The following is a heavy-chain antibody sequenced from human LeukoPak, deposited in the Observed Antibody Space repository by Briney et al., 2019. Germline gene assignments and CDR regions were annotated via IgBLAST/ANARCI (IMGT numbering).Heavy chain of an antibody. D-gene: IGHD4-11*01. CDR1: GFTFSSYE. V-gene: IGHV3-48*03. CDR3: AKGLQYTLRGAFDI. CDR2: IGSSGSTI. Sequence: GGSLRLSCAASGFTFSSYEMSWVRQAPGKGLEWVSYIGSSGSTIYYADSVKGRFTISRDNAKNSLYLQMNSLRAEDMALYYCAKGLQYTLRGAFDIWGQGTMVTVSS. J-gene: IGHJ3*02.